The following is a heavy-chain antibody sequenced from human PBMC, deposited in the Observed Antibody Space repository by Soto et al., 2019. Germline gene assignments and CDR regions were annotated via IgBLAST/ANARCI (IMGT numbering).Heavy chain of an antibody. CDR2: ISYEGSNK. V-gene: IGHV3-30*18. Sequence: QVQLVESGGGVVQPGRSLRLSCAASGFTFSSYGMHWVRQAPGKGLERVAVISYEGSNKYYADSVKGRFTISRDNSKNTLYLQMNSLRAEDTAVYYCAKDVLRFLEWLAFYGMDVWGQGTTVTVSS. CDR1: GFTFSSYG. J-gene: IGHJ6*02. CDR3: AKDVLRFLEWLAFYGMDV. D-gene: IGHD3-3*01.